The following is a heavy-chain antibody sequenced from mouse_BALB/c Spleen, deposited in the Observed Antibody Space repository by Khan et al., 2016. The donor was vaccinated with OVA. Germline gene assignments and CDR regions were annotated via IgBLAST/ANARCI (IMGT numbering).Heavy chain of an antibody. V-gene: IGHV5-6*01. CDR2: ISSAGDYT. Sequence: QVRESGGDLVKPGGSLKLSCAASGFTFSSYGMSWVRQTPDKRLEWVATISSAGDYTYYPDNAKGRFTISRDNAKNTLYLQMSSLKSEDTAMFYCASHLTGSFAYWGQGTLVTVSA. J-gene: IGHJ3*01. CDR3: ASHLTGSFAY. D-gene: IGHD4-1*01. CDR1: GFTFSSYG.